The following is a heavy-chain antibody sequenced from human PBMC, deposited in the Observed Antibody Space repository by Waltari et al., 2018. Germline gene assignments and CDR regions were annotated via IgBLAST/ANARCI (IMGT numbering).Heavy chain of an antibody. CDR3: SRVSASGDGMDV. V-gene: IGHV3-49*03. CDR2: IRSKIYGGTA. D-gene: IGHD3-16*01. Sequence: EVQLVESGGGLVQPGRSLRLSCTTSGFTFGAHALSWFRQAPGKGLEWVGFIRSKIYGGTADYAASVKGRFTVSRDDSKSIAYLQMDSLKTEDTAVYYCSRVSASGDGMDVWGQGTTVTVSS. J-gene: IGHJ6*02. CDR1: GFTFGAHA.